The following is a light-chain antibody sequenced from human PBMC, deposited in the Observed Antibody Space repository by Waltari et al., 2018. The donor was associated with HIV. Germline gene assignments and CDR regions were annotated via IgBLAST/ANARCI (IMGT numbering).Light chain of an antibody. Sequence: DIVMTQSPDSLAVSLGARATVTCTSSRTVLYNRNYLAWYQQKPGQAPKVLIYWASTRAFGVPDRFSGSGSGTDFTLTINSLEAEDVAVYYCQQSYSTITFGQGTRLEIK. CDR3: QQSYSTIT. CDR2: WAS. J-gene: IGKJ5*01. CDR1: RTVLYNRNY. V-gene: IGKV4-1*01.